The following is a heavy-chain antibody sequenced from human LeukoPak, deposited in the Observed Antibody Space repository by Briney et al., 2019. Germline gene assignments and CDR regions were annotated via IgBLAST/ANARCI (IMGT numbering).Heavy chain of an antibody. Sequence: GGSLRLSCAASGFTFSNYYVHWVRQPPGRGLVWVSRINSDGRDRGYVDSVRGRFTISRDNAKNTVYLQMNSLRAEDTAVYYCATFGFDWNLGYWGQGTLVTVSS. CDR2: INSDGRDR. CDR3: ATFGFDWNLGY. V-gene: IGHV3-74*01. CDR1: GFTFSNYY. D-gene: IGHD3-9*01. J-gene: IGHJ4*02.